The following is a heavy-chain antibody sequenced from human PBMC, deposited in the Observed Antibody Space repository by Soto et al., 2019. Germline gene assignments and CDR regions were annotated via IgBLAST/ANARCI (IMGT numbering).Heavy chain of an antibody. D-gene: IGHD6-13*01. CDR3: ARLYSSSWSFDY. Sequence: QLQLQESGPGLVKPSETLSLTCTVSGGSISSSSYYWGWIRRPPGKGLEWIGSIYYSGSTYYNPSLKSRVTISVDTSKNQFSLKLSSVTAADTAVYYCARLYSSSWSFDYWGQGTLVTVSS. J-gene: IGHJ4*02. CDR2: IYYSGST. CDR1: GGSISSSSYY. V-gene: IGHV4-39*01.